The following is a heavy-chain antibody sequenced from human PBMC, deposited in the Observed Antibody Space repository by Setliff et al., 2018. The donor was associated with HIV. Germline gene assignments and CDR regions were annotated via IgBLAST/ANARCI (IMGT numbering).Heavy chain of an antibody. J-gene: IGHJ3*02. CDR2: INAGNGNT. CDR3: ARQHYFDSGGLGAFDI. CDR1: GYTFTTYS. V-gene: IGHV1-3*01. Sequence: ASVKVSCKASGYTFTTYSMHWVRQAPGQSLEWMGWINAGNGNTKYSQEFQGRVTITRDTSASTAYMELRGLRSADTAVYYCARQHYFDSGGLGAFDIWGQGTMVTVSS. D-gene: IGHD3-22*01.